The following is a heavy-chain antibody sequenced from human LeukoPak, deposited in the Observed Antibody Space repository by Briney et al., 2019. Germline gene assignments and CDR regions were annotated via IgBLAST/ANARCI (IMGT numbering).Heavy chain of an antibody. V-gene: IGHV3-49*03. J-gene: IGHJ4*02. CDR2: LKDKGRGGTA. CDR3: TKGGHADN. Sequence: GGSLRLSCTASGFNFGDLTVSWFRQAPGKGLEWVGFLKDKGRGGTAEYAASVRGRFTISRDDSKSIAYLQMNSLQTEDTAVYHCTKGGHADNWGQGTLVTVSS. CDR1: GFNFGDLT.